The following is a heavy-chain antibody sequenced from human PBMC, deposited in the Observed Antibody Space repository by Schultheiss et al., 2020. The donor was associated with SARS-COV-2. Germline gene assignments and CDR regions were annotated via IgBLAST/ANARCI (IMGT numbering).Heavy chain of an antibody. CDR3: ARGSGYDFGNWFDP. CDR2: IRYDGSNK. J-gene: IGHJ5*02. CDR1: GFTFSSYG. V-gene: IGHV3-30*02. D-gene: IGHD5-12*01. Sequence: GGSLRLSCAASGFTFSSYGMHWVRQAPDKGLEWVAFIRYDGSNKYYADSVKGRFTISRDNSKNTLYLQMNSLRAEDTAVYYCARGSGYDFGNWFDPWGQGTLVTVSS.